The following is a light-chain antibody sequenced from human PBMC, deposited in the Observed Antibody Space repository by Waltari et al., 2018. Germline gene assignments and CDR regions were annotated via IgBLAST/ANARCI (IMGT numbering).Light chain of an antibody. Sequence: DIQMTQSPSSLSVSLGDRVTITCRASQDISRWLAWYQQKPGKAPKLLMFKASILHSGVPSRFSGSGSGTDFTLIISNLQPEDFATYYCQQYNSAPPFTFGGGTKVEIK. CDR2: KAS. CDR1: QDISRW. V-gene: IGKV1-5*03. J-gene: IGKJ4*01. CDR3: QQYNSAPPFT.